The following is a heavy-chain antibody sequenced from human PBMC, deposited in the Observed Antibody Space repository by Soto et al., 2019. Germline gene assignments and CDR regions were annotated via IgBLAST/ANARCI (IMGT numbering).Heavy chain of an antibody. J-gene: IGHJ3*02. CDR1: GGTFSSYT. CDR3: ARVGIAVGALDI. Sequence: SVKVSCKASGGTFSSYTISWVRQAPGQGLEWMGRIIPILGIANYAQKFQGRVTITADKSTSTAYMELSSLRSEDTAVYYCARVGIAVGALDIWGQGTMVTVSS. D-gene: IGHD6-19*01. V-gene: IGHV1-69*02. CDR2: IIPILGIA.